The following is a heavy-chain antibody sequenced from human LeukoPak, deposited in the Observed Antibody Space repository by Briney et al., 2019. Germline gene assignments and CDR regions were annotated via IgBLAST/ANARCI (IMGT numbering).Heavy chain of an antibody. J-gene: IGHJ4*02. CDR2: IKKDGSEK. D-gene: IGHD1-26*01. CDR3: AQLRIL. V-gene: IGHV3-7*01. Sequence: GGSLRLSCEASGFTFSSYWMSWIRQAPGKGLEWVANIKKDGSEKYYVDSVKGRFTISRDNAKNSLYLQMNSLRAEDTAVYYCAQLRILWGQGTLVTVSS. CDR1: GFTFSSYW.